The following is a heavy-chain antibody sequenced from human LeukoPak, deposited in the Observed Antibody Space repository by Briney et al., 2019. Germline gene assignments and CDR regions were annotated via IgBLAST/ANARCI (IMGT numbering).Heavy chain of an antibody. Sequence: SETLSLTCTVFGASISSHYWSWIRQSPGEGLEWIGDIYSSGGTNYRASLDSRVSISLDTSKSQFSLNLRSVTAADTAVYYCARVSERRGWFDPWGQGTLVTVSS. CDR1: GASISSHY. CDR3: ARVSERRGWFDP. V-gene: IGHV4-59*11. CDR2: IYSSGGT. D-gene: IGHD1-1*01. J-gene: IGHJ5*02.